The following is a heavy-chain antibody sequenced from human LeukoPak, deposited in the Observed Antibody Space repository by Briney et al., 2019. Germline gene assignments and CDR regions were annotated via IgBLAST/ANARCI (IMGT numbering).Heavy chain of an antibody. Sequence: GGSLRLSCAASGFTFSSYAMSWVRQAPGKGLEWVSAISGSDGSTYYADSVKGRFTISRDNSKNTLHLQMNGLRAEDTAVYYCARGSYGMDVWGQGTTVTVSS. CDR2: ISGSDGST. CDR3: ARGSYGMDV. V-gene: IGHV3-23*01. J-gene: IGHJ6*02. CDR1: GFTFSSYA.